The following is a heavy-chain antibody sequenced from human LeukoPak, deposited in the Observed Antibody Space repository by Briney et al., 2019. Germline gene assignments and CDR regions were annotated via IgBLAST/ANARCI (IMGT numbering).Heavy chain of an antibody. CDR1: GYSFTSYW. J-gene: IGHJ5*02. CDR2: IYPGDSDT. CDR3: ARHNIPSAISAADP. V-gene: IGHV5-51*01. D-gene: IGHD6-13*01. Sequence: GESLKISCKGSGYSFTSYWIGWVRQMPGKGLEWMGIIYPGDSDTRYSPSFQGQVTIAADKSISTAYLQWSSLQASDTAMYYCARHNIPSAISAADPWGQGTLVTVSS.